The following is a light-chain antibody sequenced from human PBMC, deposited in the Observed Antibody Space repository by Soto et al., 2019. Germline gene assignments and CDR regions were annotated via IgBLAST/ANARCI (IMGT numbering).Light chain of an antibody. Sequence: AIQLTQSPSSLSASVRDTVTITCRASQEISTLCGWYQRKPGKAPNLLIYDASSLETGVPSRFSGSGSGTDFTLTICSLQPEDFATYYCQQFYDYPRTLGGGTKVDIK. CDR3: QQFYDYPRT. V-gene: IGKV1D-13*01. J-gene: IGKJ4*01. CDR1: QEISTL. CDR2: DAS.